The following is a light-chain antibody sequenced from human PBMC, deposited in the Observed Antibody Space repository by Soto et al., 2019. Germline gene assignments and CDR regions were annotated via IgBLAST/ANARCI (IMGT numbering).Light chain of an antibody. J-gene: IGKJ3*01. CDR3: QQYGLT. V-gene: IGKV1-33*01. CDR1: QDISNY. CDR2: DAS. Sequence: DIQMTQSPSSLSASVGDRVTITCQASQDISNYLNWYQQKPGKAPKLLIYDASNLETGVPSRFSGSGSGTDFTFTISSLQPEDIATYYCQQYGLTFGPGTKVDIK.